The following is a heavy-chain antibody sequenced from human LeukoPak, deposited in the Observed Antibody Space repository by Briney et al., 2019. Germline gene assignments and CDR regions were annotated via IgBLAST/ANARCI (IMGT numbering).Heavy chain of an antibody. CDR2: ISPYNGNT. V-gene: IGHV1-18*04. J-gene: IGHJ5*02. D-gene: IGHD3-10*01. CDR1: GYTFTGYY. Sequence: ASVKVSCKASGYTFTGYYMHWVRQAPGQGLEWMGRISPYNGNTNYAQKLQGRVTMTTDTSTSTAYMELRSLRSDDTAVYYCARGRYYGSGSYGNWFDPWGQGTLVTVSS. CDR3: ARGRYYGSGSYGNWFDP.